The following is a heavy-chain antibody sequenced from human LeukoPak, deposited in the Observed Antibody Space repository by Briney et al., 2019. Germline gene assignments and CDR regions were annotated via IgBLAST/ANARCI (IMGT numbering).Heavy chain of an antibody. V-gene: IGHV1-2*02. CDR2: VNPNSGGT. Sequence: GASVKVSCRSSGYTFTGYYMHWVRQAPGQRLEWMGWVNPNSGGTNYAQKFQGRVTMTRDTSINTAYMELSRLTSDDTAVYYCARVIEYSGYDFRFDYWGQGTLFTVSS. D-gene: IGHD5-12*01. CDR1: GYTFTGYY. CDR3: ARVIEYSGYDFRFDY. J-gene: IGHJ4*02.